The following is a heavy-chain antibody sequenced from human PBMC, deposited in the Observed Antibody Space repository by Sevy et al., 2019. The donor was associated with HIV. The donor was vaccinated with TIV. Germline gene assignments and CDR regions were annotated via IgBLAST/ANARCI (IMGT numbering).Heavy chain of an antibody. CDR1: GFTFSNYN. J-gene: IGHJ6*04. CDR3: ARDKTILEGRYGMDV. V-gene: IGHV3-21*06. CDR2: ISTSSGYI. Sequence: GGSLRLSCAASGFTFSNYNINWVRQSPGKGLEWVSFISTSSGYIYYADSVKGRFTISRDNAKNSLYLQMNSLRAEDTAVYYCARDKTILEGRYGMDVWGKGTTVTV. D-gene: IGHD3-3*01.